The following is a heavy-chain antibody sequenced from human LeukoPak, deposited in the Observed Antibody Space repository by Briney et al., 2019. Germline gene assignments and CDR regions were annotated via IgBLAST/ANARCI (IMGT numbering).Heavy chain of an antibody. CDR3: ARVAGSIDY. J-gene: IGHJ4*02. CDR2: TNPNSGYT. V-gene: IGHV1-8*03. Sequence: GASVKVSCKASGYTFTSLDINWVRQATGQGLEWMGWTNPNSGYTGYAQKFQGRVTITRNTSISTAYMELSSLRSEDTAMYYCARVAGSIDYWGQGTLVTVSS. CDR1: GYTFTSLD. D-gene: IGHD6-19*01.